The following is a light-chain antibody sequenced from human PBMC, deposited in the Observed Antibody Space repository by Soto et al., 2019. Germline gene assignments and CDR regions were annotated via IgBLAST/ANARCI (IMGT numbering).Light chain of an antibody. CDR2: GNN. V-gene: IGLV1-40*01. Sequence: QSVLTQPPSVSGAPGQRVTISCTGSSSNIGAGYDVHWYHQLPGTAPKLLIYGNNNRPSGVPDRFSGSKSGTSASLAITGLQAEDEADYYCQSYDSSLGYVFGTGTQLTVL. CDR1: SSNIGAGYD. CDR3: QSYDSSLGYV. J-gene: IGLJ1*01.